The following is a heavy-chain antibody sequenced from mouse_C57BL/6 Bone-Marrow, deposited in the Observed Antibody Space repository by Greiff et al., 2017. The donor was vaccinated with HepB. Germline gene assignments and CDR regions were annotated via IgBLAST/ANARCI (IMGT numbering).Heavy chain of an antibody. V-gene: IGHV7-3*01. J-gene: IGHJ1*03. Sequence: EVQVVESGGGLVQPGGSLSLSCAASGFTFTDYYMSWVRQPPGKALEWLGFIRNKANGYTTEYSASVKGRFTISRDNSQSILYLQMNALRAEDSATYYCARPASSWYFDVWGTGTTVTVSS. CDR3: ARPASSWYFDV. D-gene: IGHD6-1*01. CDR2: IRNKANGYTT. CDR1: GFTFTDYY.